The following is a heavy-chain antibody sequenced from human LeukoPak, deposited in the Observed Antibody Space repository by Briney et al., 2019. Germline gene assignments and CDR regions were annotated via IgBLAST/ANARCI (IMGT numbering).Heavy chain of an antibody. V-gene: IGHV3-23*01. Sequence: GGSLRLSCVASGFSLENHVMSWIRQAPGKGLEWVSRTGSHGEVKYYADSVKGRFTVSRDNSKDTLYLQMDSLGVEDTAMYYCARITKYYYDSSGYYGDYWGQGTLVTVSS. CDR3: ARITKYYYDSSGYYGDY. J-gene: IGHJ4*02. CDR1: GFSLENHV. CDR2: TGSHGEVK. D-gene: IGHD3-22*01.